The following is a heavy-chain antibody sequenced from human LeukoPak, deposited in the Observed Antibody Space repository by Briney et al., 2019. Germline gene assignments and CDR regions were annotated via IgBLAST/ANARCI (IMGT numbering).Heavy chain of an antibody. D-gene: IGHD2-2*01. V-gene: IGHV1-18*01. CDR1: GYTFTSYG. CDR3: ARSQGYCSSTSCRRRNWFDP. J-gene: IGHJ5*02. CDR2: ISAYNGNA. Sequence: GASVKVSCKASGYTFTSYGISWVRQAPGQGLEWMGWISAYNGNANYAQKLQGRVTMTTDTSTSTAYMELRSLRSDDTAVYYCARSQGYCSSTSCRRRNWFDPWGQGTLVTVSS.